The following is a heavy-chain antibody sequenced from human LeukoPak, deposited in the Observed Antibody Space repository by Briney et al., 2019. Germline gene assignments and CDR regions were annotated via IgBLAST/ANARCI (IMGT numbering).Heavy chain of an antibody. Sequence: PGGSLRLSCAASGFTFSSYAMSWVRQAPGKGLEWVSVIYSGGYTYHADSVKDRFTISRDNSKNTLYLQVNSLRVDDTAVYYCGRNGDYWGQGTLVTVSS. V-gene: IGHV3-53*01. D-gene: IGHD2-8*01. J-gene: IGHJ4*02. CDR3: GRNGDY. CDR2: IYSGGYT. CDR1: GFTFSSYA.